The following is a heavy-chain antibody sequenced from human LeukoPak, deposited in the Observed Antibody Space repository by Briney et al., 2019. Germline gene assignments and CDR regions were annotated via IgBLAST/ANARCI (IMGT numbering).Heavy chain of an antibody. V-gene: IGHV3-30-3*01. D-gene: IGHD1-26*01. Sequence: QSGGSLRLSCAASGFTFSSYAMHWVRQAPGKGLEWVAVISYDGSNKYYADSVKGRFTISRDNSKNTLYLQMNSLRAEDTAVYYCARDRYKWELYFALGYWGQGTLVTVSS. J-gene: IGHJ4*02. CDR2: ISYDGSNK. CDR1: GFTFSSYA. CDR3: ARDRYKWELYFALGY.